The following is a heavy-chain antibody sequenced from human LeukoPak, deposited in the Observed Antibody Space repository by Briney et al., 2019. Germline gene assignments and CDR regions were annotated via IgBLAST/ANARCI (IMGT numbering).Heavy chain of an antibody. J-gene: IGHJ4*02. D-gene: IGHD4-11*01. CDR3: ARGLVPGFLDY. CDR1: GFTFSSYG. Sequence: GGSLRLSCATSGFTFSSYGMNWVRQAPGKGLKWISYISSSGSTIYYADSVKGRFTISRDNAKNTLYLQMNSLRAEDTAVYYCARGLVPGFLDYWGQGTPVTVSS. CDR2: ISSSGSTI. V-gene: IGHV3-48*03.